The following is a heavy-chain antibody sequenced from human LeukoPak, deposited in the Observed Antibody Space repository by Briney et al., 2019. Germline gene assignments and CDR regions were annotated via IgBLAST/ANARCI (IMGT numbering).Heavy chain of an antibody. V-gene: IGHV1-46*01. CDR1: GYTFTSYY. CDR2: INPSGGST. Sequence: ASVKVSCKASGYTFTSYYMHWVRQAPGQGLEWMGIINPSGGSTSYAQKFQGRVTMTRDTSTSTVYMELSSLRSEDTAVYYCARAGIAARGDNYYMDVWGKGTTVTASS. CDR3: ARAGIAARGDNYYMDV. D-gene: IGHD6-13*01. J-gene: IGHJ6*03.